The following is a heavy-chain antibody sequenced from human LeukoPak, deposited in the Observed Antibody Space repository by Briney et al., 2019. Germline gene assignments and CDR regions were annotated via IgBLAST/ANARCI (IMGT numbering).Heavy chain of an antibody. CDR2: ISLSTTSI. CDR1: GFTFSSYN. D-gene: IGHD1-26*01. Sequence: GGSLRLSCAASGFTFSSYNMNWVRQAPGKGLEWISYISLSTTSIYYADSVKGRFTISRDNAKNSLYLQMNSLRAEDTAVYYCAKGLREYSGSYDDYWGQGTLVTVSS. CDR3: AKGLREYSGSYDDY. V-gene: IGHV3-48*01. J-gene: IGHJ4*02.